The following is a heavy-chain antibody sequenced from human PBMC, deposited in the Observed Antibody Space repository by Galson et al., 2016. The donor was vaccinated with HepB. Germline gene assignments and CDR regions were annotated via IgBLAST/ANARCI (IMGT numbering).Heavy chain of an antibody. J-gene: IGHJ6*02. CDR3: ARDRGEDTMGRGVIGLYYNYGIDV. D-gene: IGHD3-10*01. CDR1: GFTFRSYG. V-gene: IGHV3-33*01. Sequence: SLRLSCAASGFTFRSYGMHWVRQAPGKGLEWVAVIWYDGSNKYYADSVKGRFTISRDNSKNTLYLQMNSLRAEDTAGYYCARDRGEDTMGRGVIGLYYNYGIDVWGQGTTVTVSS. CDR2: IWYDGSNK.